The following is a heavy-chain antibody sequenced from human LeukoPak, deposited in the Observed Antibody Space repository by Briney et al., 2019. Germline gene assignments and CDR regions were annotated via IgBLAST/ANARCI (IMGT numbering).Heavy chain of an antibody. CDR3: ARDRLSMTTYGMDV. CDR2: IWYDGSNK. D-gene: IGHD3-16*02. CDR1: GFTFSNYG. J-gene: IGHJ6*02. Sequence: GGSLRLSCAASGFTFSNYGMHWVRQAPGKGLEWVAVIWYDGSNKDYAESAKGRFTISRDNAKNSLYLQMNSLRAEDTAVYYCARDRLSMTTYGMDVWGQGTTVTVSS. V-gene: IGHV3-33*01.